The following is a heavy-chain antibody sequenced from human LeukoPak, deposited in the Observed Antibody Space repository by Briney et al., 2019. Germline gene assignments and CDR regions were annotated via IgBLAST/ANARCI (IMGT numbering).Heavy chain of an antibody. D-gene: IGHD4-23*01. CDR1: GGTFSSYA. CDR3: ARDDYGGNSAY. Sequence: GVSVKVSRKASGGTFSSYAISWVRQAPGQGLEWMGGIIPIFGTANYAQKFQGRVTITADESTSTAYMELSSLRSEDTAVYYCARDDYGGNSAYWGQGTLVTVSS. V-gene: IGHV1-69*13. J-gene: IGHJ4*02. CDR2: IIPIFGTA.